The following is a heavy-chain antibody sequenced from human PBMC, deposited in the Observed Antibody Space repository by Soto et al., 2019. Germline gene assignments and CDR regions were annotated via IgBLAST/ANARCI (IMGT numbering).Heavy chain of an antibody. CDR1: GGYISSYY. CDR3: ARQRTSVVTQAYFDV. CDR2: IYYSGST. J-gene: IGHJ4*02. D-gene: IGHD2-21*02. V-gene: IGHV4-59*04. Sequence: SETLALTCTVSGGYISSYYWSWIRQHPGKGLEWIGSIYYSGSTYNNPSLRSRVSMSIDTSKDQFSLKLKSVTAADTALYFCARQRTSVVTQAYFDVWGPGSLVTVS.